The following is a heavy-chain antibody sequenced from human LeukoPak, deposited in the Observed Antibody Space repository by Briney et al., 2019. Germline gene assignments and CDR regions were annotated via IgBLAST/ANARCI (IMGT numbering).Heavy chain of an antibody. Sequence: PGGSLRLSCAASGFTFSSYDMHWVRQATGKGLEWVSAIGTAGDTYYPGSVKGRFTISRENAKNSLYLQMNSLRAGDTAVYYCARVPWRRDGDYYYYYGMDVWGQGTTVIVS. CDR1: GFTFSSYD. CDR2: IGTAGDT. D-gene: IGHD4-17*01. J-gene: IGHJ6*02. CDR3: ARVPWRRDGDYYYYYGMDV. V-gene: IGHV3-13*01.